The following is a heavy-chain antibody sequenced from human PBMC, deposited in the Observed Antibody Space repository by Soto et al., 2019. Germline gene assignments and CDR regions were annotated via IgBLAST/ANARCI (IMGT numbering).Heavy chain of an antibody. CDR3: AKDICSGGSCSEYFQH. V-gene: IGHV3-9*01. CDR2: ISWNSGSI. J-gene: IGHJ1*01. D-gene: IGHD2-15*01. Sequence: EVQLVESGGGLVQPGRSLRLSCAASGFTFDDYAMHWVRQAPGKGLEWVSGISWNSGSIGYADSVKGRFTISRDNAKNSLYLQMNGLSAEDTALYYCAKDICSGGSCSEYFQHWGQGTLVTVSS. CDR1: GFTFDDYA.